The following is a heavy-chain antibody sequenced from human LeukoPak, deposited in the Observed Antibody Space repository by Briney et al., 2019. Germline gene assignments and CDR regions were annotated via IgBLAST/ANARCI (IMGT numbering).Heavy chain of an antibody. V-gene: IGHV4-34*09. J-gene: IGHJ6*02. CDR3: ARDHSYYFGSQTSTLDV. D-gene: IGHD3-10*01. CDR2: IYYTGSV. CDR1: GGSFSGYY. Sequence: TPSETLSLTCAVYGGSFSGYYWTWIRQPPGEGLEWIGYIYYTGSVDYNASLKSRLTISLDTSKNRFSLKLNSVTAADTAVYYCARDHSYYFGSQTSTLDVWGQGTAVTVSS.